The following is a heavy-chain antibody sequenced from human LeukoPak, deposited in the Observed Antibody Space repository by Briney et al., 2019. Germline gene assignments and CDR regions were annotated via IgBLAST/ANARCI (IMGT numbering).Heavy chain of an antibody. V-gene: IGHV4-34*01. J-gene: IGHJ6*02. Sequence: SETLSLTCVVYGGSFSGYYWGWIRQPPGKGLEWIGEINHSGSTNYNPSLKSRVTISVDTSKNQFSLKLSSVTAADTAVYYCARGMSVAGIFNYYYGMDVWGQGTTVTVSS. D-gene: IGHD6-19*01. CDR1: GGSFSGYY. CDR3: ARGMSVAGIFNYYYGMDV. CDR2: INHSGST.